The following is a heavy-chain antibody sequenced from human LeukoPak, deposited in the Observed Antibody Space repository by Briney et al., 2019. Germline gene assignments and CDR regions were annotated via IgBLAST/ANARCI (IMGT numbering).Heavy chain of an antibody. CDR2: IIPILGIV. J-gene: IGHJ3*02. V-gene: IGHV1-69*02. CDR3: ARAYDSSGYYDAFDI. D-gene: IGHD3-22*01. CDR1: GGTFSSYT. Sequence: SVKVSCKASGGTFSSYTLSWVRQAPGQGLEWMGRIIPILGIVNYAQQFQGRVTIIADKSTNTAYMELSSLRSEDTAVYYCARAYDSSGYYDAFDIWGQGTMATVSS.